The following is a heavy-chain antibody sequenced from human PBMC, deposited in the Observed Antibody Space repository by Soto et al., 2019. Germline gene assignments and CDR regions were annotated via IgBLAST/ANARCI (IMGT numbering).Heavy chain of an antibody. CDR1: GYTFTSYG. Sequence: ASVKVSCKASGYTFTSYGISWVRQAPGQGLEWMGWISAYNGNTNCAQNLQCRVTITTDTSTSTADMELRSLRSDDTAVYYCARSDSSGWYRTYNWFDPWGQGTLVTVSS. CDR3: ARSDSSGWYRTYNWFDP. V-gene: IGHV1-18*01. CDR2: ISAYNGNT. D-gene: IGHD6-19*01. J-gene: IGHJ5*02.